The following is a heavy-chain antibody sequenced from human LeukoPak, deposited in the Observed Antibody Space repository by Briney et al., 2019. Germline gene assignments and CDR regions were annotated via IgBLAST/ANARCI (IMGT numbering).Heavy chain of an antibody. J-gene: IGHJ4*02. D-gene: IGHD2-2*01. CDR2: ISSSGTTI. V-gene: IGHV3-11*01. CDR1: GFTFSDYY. Sequence: GGSLRLSCAASGFTFSDYYMSWIRQAPGKGLEWLSYISSSGTTIQYADSVKGRFTISRDNAKNSLYLQMNSLRAEDTAVYYCAKDRTPIVVVPAASDYWGQGTLVTVSS. CDR3: AKDRTPIVVVPAASDY.